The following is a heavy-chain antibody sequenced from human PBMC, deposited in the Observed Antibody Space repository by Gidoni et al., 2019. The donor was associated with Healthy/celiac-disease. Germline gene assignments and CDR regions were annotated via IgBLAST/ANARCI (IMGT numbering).Heavy chain of an antibody. CDR2: IKSKTDGGTT. CDR3: TTVHDFWSGG. J-gene: IGHJ4*02. CDR1: GFPFSNAW. Sequence: EVQLVESGGGLVKPGGSLRPSWASSGFPFSNAWMSWVRQAPGKGLEWVGRIKSKTDGGTTDYAAPVKGRFTISRDDSKNTLYLQMNSLKTEDTAVYYCTTVHDFWSGGWGQGTLVTVSS. D-gene: IGHD3-3*01. V-gene: IGHV3-15*01.